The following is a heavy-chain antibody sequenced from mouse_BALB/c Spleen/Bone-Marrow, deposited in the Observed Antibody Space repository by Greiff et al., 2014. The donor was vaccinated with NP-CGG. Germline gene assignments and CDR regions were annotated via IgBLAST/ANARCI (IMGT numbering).Heavy chain of an antibody. CDR3: ARRLITYAMDY. J-gene: IGHJ4*01. Sequence: EVMLVESGGGLVKPGGSLKLSCAASGFAFSSYDMSWVRQTPEKRLEWVATISSGGSYTYYPDSVKGRFTISRDNARNTLYLQMSSLRSEDTALYYCARRLITYAMDYWGQGTSVTVSS. CDR1: GFAFSSYD. D-gene: IGHD2-4*01. V-gene: IGHV5-9*02. CDR2: ISSGGSYT.